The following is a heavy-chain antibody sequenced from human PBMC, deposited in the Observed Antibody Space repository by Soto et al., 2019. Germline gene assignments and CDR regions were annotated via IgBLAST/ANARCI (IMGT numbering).Heavy chain of an antibody. J-gene: IGHJ4*02. CDR2: ISGSGGST. V-gene: IGHV3-23*01. CDR3: AKDRNPHIVVVTAHDY. D-gene: IGHD2-21*02. Sequence: GGSLRLSCAAPGFTFSSYAMSWVRQAPGKGLEWVSAISGSGGSTYYADSVKGRFTISRDNSKNTLYLQTNSLRAEDTAVYYCAKDRNPHIVVVTAHDYWGQGTLVTVSS. CDR1: GFTFSSYA.